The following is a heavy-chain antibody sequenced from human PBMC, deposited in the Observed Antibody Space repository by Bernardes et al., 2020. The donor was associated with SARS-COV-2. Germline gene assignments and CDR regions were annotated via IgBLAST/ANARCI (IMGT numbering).Heavy chain of an antibody. CDR3: ARQDYGNECFDT. CDR2: VNPKSGET. Sequence: ASMKVSCKASGYTFINGNINWVRQATGQGLEWMGWVNPKSGETGHAQKFQGRITMTRNTSISTAFMDLSSLRSEDTAVYFCARQDYGNECFDTWGQGTLVTVSS. J-gene: IGHJ5*02. V-gene: IGHV1-8*01. D-gene: IGHD4-17*01. CDR1: GYTFINGN.